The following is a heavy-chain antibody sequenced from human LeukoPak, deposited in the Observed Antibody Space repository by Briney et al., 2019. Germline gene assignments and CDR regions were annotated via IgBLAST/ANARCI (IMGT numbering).Heavy chain of an antibody. V-gene: IGHV3-33*01. D-gene: IGHD6-19*01. J-gene: IGHJ4*02. Sequence: GGSLRLSCAASGFTFSSYGMHWVRQAPGKGLEWVAVIWYDGSNKYYADSVEGRFTISRDNSKNTLYLQMNSLRAEDTAAYYCGRYSSGSHFDYWGQGTLVTVSS. CDR3: GRYSSGSHFDY. CDR2: IWYDGSNK. CDR1: GFTFSSYG.